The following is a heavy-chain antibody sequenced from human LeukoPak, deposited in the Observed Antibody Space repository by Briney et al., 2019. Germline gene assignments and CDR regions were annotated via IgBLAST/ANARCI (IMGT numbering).Heavy chain of an antibody. V-gene: IGHV4-59*01. Sequence: SETLSLTCTVSGGSISSYYWSWIRQPPGKGLEWIGYIHYSGSTSYNPSLKSRVTISVDTSKNQISLKVRSVTAADTAVYYCARTTEDCSSASCYQYWFDPWGQGTLVTVSS. CDR3: ARTTEDCSSASCYQYWFDP. D-gene: IGHD2-2*01. J-gene: IGHJ5*02. CDR2: IHYSGST. CDR1: GGSISSYY.